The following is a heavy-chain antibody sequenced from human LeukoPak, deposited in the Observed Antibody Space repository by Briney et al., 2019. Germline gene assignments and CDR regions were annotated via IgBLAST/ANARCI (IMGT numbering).Heavy chain of an antibody. Sequence: SETLSLTCAVYGGSFSGYYWSWIRQPPGKGLEWIGEINHSGGTNYNPSLKSRVTISVDTSKNQFSLKLSSVTAADTAVYYCARGSRYPTIGYFQHWGQGTLVTVSS. CDR3: ARGSRYPTIGYFQH. CDR2: INHSGGT. CDR1: GGSFSGYY. D-gene: IGHD1-1*01. J-gene: IGHJ1*01. V-gene: IGHV4-34*01.